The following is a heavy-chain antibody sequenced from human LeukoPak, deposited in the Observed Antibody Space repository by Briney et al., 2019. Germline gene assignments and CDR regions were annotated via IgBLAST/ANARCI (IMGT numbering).Heavy chain of an antibody. CDR2: IYTSGST. V-gene: IGHV4-61*02. D-gene: IGHD3-9*01. J-gene: IGHJ4*02. CDR3: ATTYYDILTGYARKTIFDY. Sequence: NPSQTLSLTCTVSGGSISIGSYYWSWIRQPAGKGLEWIGRIYTSGSTNYNTSLKSRVTISVDTSKNQFSLKLSSVTAADTAVYYCATTYYDILTGYARKTIFDYWGQGTLVTVSS. CDR1: GGSISIGSYY.